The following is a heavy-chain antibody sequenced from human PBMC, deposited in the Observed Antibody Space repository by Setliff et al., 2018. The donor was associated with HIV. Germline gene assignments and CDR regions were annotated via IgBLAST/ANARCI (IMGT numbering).Heavy chain of an antibody. D-gene: IGHD3-10*01. V-gene: IGHV4-39*01. CDR3: ARHGGRGLRRYYMDV. Sequence: SETLSLTCAVSGVTFSSNNYYWGWIRQPPGKGLEWIGTVFYSGSTSYSPPLKSRVTISVDTSKNQFSLKLNSVTAADTAVYYCARHGGRGLRRYYMDVWGKGTTVTVS. J-gene: IGHJ6*03. CDR1: GVTFSSNNYY. CDR2: VFYSGST.